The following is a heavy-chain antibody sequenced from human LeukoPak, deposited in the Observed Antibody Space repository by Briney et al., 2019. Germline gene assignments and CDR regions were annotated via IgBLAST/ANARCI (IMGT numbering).Heavy chain of an antibody. J-gene: IGHJ4*02. V-gene: IGHV4-39*01. Sequence: SETLSLTCTVSGGSISSNYWGWIRQPPGKGLEWIGSIDYSGSTYYNLSLKSRVTISVDTSKNQFSLKLNSVTAADTAVYYCARLGLGQQLAYFDYWGQGTRVTVSS. CDR2: IDYSGST. CDR3: ARLGLGQQLAYFDY. CDR1: GGSISSNY. D-gene: IGHD6-13*01.